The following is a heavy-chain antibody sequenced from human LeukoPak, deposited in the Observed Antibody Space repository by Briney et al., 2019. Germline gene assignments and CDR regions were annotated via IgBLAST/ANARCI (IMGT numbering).Heavy chain of an antibody. Sequence: PGGSLRLSCAASRFTFSSYTMNWVRQAPGKGLEWVSYIGTSGSTIYQADSVKGRFTISRDNAKNSLYLQMNSLRAEDTAIYYCAREGPYGGCDYWGQGTLVTVSS. V-gene: IGHV3-48*04. CDR1: RFTFSSYT. J-gene: IGHJ4*02. D-gene: IGHD4-23*01. CDR2: IGTSGSTI. CDR3: AREGPYGGCDY.